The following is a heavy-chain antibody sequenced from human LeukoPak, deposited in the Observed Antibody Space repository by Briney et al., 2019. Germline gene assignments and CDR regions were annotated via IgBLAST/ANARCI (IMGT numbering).Heavy chain of an antibody. D-gene: IGHD1-26*01. Sequence: SETLSLTCTVTGGSITGRSDYWGWIRQTPGKGLEWIGSIYYSGSTYYNPSFKSRVTISVDTSRNQFSLQLRYVTAADTAVYYCARNESVLGTTGLNDFFDDWGQGSLVTVSS. CDR2: IYYSGST. J-gene: IGHJ4*02. V-gene: IGHV4-39*01. CDR3: ARNESVLGTTGLNDFFDD. CDR1: GGSITGRSDY.